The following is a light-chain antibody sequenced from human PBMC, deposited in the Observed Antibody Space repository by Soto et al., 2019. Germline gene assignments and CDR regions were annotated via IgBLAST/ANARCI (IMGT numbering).Light chain of an antibody. Sequence: SVLTQPPSVSGAPGQRVTISCTGSSSNIGAGYDVHWYQQLPGTAPKLLIYGNNNRPSGVPDRFSGSKSGTSASLAITGLQAEDEADYYCQSYDSSLSGGVFGGGTKLTVL. J-gene: IGLJ3*02. V-gene: IGLV1-40*01. CDR3: QSYDSSLSGGV. CDR2: GNN. CDR1: SSNIGAGYD.